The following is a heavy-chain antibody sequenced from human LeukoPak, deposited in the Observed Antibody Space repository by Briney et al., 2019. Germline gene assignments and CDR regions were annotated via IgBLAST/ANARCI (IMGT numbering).Heavy chain of an antibody. V-gene: IGHV4-39*07. D-gene: IGHD3-3*01. CDR3: ARAKGTYYDFWSGYYYYYYYMDV. Sequence: SETLSLTCTVSGGSISSSSYYWGWIRQTPGKGLEWIGSIYYSGTTYYSPSLKSRVTISVDTSKNQFSLKLSSVTAADTAVFYCARAKGTYYDFWSGYYYYYYYMDVWGKGTTVTVSS. CDR1: GGSISSSSYY. J-gene: IGHJ6*03. CDR2: IYYSGTT.